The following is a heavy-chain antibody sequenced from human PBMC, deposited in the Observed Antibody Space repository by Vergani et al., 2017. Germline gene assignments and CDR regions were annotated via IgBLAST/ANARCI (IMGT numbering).Heavy chain of an antibody. J-gene: IGHJ4*02. CDR3: AVRPRVNLVGVESVTKRTFDY. D-gene: IGHD2-15*01. Sequence: QMQLQQWGAGVVKPSGTLSLTCAVFGESFSSFHWSWIRQPPGKGLEWIGEINNDGHTNYNPSLESRVTVSRDTAKNQFSLNLISVTAADTAMYYCAVRPRVNLVGVESVTKRTFDYWSQGSLVTVSS. CDR1: GESFSSFH. CDR2: INNDGHT. V-gene: IGHV4-34*02.